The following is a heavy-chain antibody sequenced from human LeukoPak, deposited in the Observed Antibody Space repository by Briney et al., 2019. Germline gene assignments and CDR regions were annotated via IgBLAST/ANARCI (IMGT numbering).Heavy chain of an antibody. D-gene: IGHD3-10*01. CDR3: AREKGYMVRGKLGY. CDR2: IYSSGNT. V-gene: IGHV4-4*07. CDR1: GGSISSFH. J-gene: IGHJ4*02. Sequence: SETLSLTCTVSGGSISSFHWSWIRQPAGKRLEWIGRIYSSGNTNYNPSLKSRVTMSVDTSKNQFSLKLSSVTAADTAVYYCAREKGYMVRGKLGYWGQGTLVTVSS.